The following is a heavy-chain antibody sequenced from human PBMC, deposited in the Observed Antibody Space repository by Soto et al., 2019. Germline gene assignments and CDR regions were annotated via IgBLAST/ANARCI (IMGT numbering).Heavy chain of an antibody. CDR1: GGSISSYY. CDR2: IYYSGST. D-gene: IGHD3-22*01. CDR3: ARLTPDYYDSSGYFDY. J-gene: IGHJ4*02. V-gene: IGHV4-59*08. Sequence: SETLSLTCTVSGGSISSYYWSWIRQPPGKGLEWIGYIYYSGSTNYNPSLKSRVTISVDTSKNQFSLKLSSVTAADTAVYYCARLTPDYYDSSGYFDYWGQGTLVTVSS.